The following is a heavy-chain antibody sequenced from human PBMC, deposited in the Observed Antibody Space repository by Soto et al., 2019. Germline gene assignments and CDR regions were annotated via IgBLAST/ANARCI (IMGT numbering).Heavy chain of an antibody. CDR3: ARDAEVATIQYYFDY. V-gene: IGHV4-61*01. Sequence: PSETLSLTCTVSGGSVSSGSYYWSWLRQPPGKGLEWIGYIYYSGSTNYNPSLKSRVTISVDTSKNQFSLKLSSVTAADTAVYYCARDAEVATIQYYFDYWGQGTLVTVSS. CDR1: GGSVSSGSYY. CDR2: IYYSGST. J-gene: IGHJ4*02. D-gene: IGHD5-12*01.